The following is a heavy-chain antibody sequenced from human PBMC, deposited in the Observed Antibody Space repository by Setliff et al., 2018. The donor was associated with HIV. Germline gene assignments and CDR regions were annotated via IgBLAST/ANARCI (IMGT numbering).Heavy chain of an antibody. D-gene: IGHD3-16*01. CDR1: HYSINSEYY. CDR3: ARLDTIMLYSDC. Sequence: PSETLSLTCTVSHYSINSEYYWGRFRQPPGKGLEYIGSIYQSGSTYCSPSLKSRVSMSIDTSKDQFSLRLKSLTASDTAVYYCARLDTIMLYSDCWGQGTLVTVSS. J-gene: IGHJ4*02. CDR2: IYQSGST. V-gene: IGHV4-38-2*02.